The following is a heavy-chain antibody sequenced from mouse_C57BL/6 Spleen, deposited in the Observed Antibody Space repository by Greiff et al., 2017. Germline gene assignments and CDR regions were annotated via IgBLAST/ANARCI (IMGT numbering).Heavy chain of an antibody. CDR2: IHPNSGST. CDR1: GYTFTSYW. J-gene: IGHJ3*01. Sequence: QVQLQQPGAELVKPGASVKLSFKASGYTFTSYWMHWVKQRPGQGLEWIGMIHPNSGSTNYNEKFKSKATLTVDKSSSTAYMQLSSLTSEDSAVYYCASNWDAWFAYWGQGTLVTVSA. V-gene: IGHV1-64*01. CDR3: ASNWDAWFAY. D-gene: IGHD4-1*01.